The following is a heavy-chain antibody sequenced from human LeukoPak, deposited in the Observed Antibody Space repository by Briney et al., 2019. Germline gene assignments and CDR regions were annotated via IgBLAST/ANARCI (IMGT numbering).Heavy chain of an antibody. CDR1: GGTFSSYA. J-gene: IGHJ4*02. CDR2: IIPIFGTA. Sequence: ASVKVSCKASGGTFSSYAISWVRQAPGQGLEWMGGIIPIFGTANYAQKFQGRVTIAADESTSTAYMELSSLRSEDTAVYYCAREGYYDSSGYTDYWGQGTLVTVSS. CDR3: AREGYYDSSGYTDY. D-gene: IGHD3-22*01. V-gene: IGHV1-69*01.